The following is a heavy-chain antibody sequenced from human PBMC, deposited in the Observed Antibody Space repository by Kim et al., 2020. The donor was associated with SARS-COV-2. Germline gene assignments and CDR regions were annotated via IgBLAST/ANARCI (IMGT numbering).Heavy chain of an antibody. CDR3: ASSKYYGSGTPFDY. D-gene: IGHD3-10*01. J-gene: IGHJ4*02. CDR2: INHSGST. CDR1: GGSFSGYY. V-gene: IGHV4-34*01. Sequence: SETLSLTCAVYGGSFSGYYWSWIRQPPGKGLEWIGEINHSGSTNYNPSLKSRVTISVDTSKNQFSLKLSSVTAADTAVYYCASSKYYGSGTPFDYWGQGTLVTVSS.